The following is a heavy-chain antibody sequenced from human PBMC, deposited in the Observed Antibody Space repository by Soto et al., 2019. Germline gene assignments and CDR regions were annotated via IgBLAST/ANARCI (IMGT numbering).Heavy chain of an antibody. CDR2: ISSSSSYI. D-gene: IGHD3-22*01. Sequence: EVQLVESGGGLVKPGGSLRLSCAASGFTFSSYSMNWVRQAPGKGLERVSSISSSSSYIYYADSVKGRFTISRDNAKNSLYLQMTSLRAEDTAVYYCARGYHYYDSSGYDKWDAFDIWGQGTMVTVSS. CDR1: GFTFSSYS. V-gene: IGHV3-21*01. CDR3: ARGYHYYDSSGYDKWDAFDI. J-gene: IGHJ3*02.